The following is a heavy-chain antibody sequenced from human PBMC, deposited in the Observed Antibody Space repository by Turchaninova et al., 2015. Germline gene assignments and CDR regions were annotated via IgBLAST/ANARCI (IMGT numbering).Heavy chain of an antibody. CDR2: LYYTGSA. CDR3: ARHYSAVTTSWYVGV. J-gene: IGHJ2*01. D-gene: IGHD4-17*01. V-gene: IGHV4-39*01. CDR1: GGSIPSGDYS. Sequence: QLQLQESGHGLVKPSETLALSRTVSGGSIPSGDYSWAWIRQPPGKGLEWIGSLYYTGSAYYNPSLKSRVTISVDRSKTQLSLLVTSGTAADTAVYYCARHYSAVTTSWYVGVWGRGTLVTVSS.